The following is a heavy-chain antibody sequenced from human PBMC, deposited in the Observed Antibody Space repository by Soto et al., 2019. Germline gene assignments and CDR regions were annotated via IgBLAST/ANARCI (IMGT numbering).Heavy chain of an antibody. Sequence: SETLSLTCTVSGGSIGTYYWSWIRQPPGKGLEWIGYIYYRGNTDYNPSLKSRVTISLDTPKNQFSLKLSSVTAADTAVYYCARHPGYYDILTGYTTYYGEYWGQVILVTVS. D-gene: IGHD3-9*01. CDR2: IYYRGNT. CDR3: ARHPGYYDILTGYTTYYGEY. CDR1: GGSIGTYY. J-gene: IGHJ4*02. V-gene: IGHV4-59*08.